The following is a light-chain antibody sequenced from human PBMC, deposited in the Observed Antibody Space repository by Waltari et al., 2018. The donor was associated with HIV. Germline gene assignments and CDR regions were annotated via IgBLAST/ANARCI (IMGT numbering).Light chain of an antibody. CDR1: SSDVGRYNH. CDR2: EVR. V-gene: IGLV2-8*01. CDR3: GSYAGSNNLV. J-gene: IGLJ2*01. Sequence: QSALTQPPSASGSSGQSSTISRTGTSSDVGRYNHVPWHQQHPGKAPKLMIYEVRTRASGVPVRFSASKSGNTDSLTVSGLQAEDEADYYCGSYAGSNNLVFGGGTKLTVL.